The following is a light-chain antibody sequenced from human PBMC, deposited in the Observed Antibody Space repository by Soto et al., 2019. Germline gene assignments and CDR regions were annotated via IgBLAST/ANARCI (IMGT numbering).Light chain of an antibody. CDR3: SSKTSSTILYV. CDR1: SSDVGAFNY. J-gene: IGLJ1*01. V-gene: IGLV2-14*03. CDR2: DVS. Sequence: QSALTQPASVSGSPGQAITISCSGTSSDVGAFNYVSWYQQHPGKAPKLMIYDVSNRPSGVSNRFSGSKSGNTASLTISGLQAEDEADYYCSSKTSSTILYVFGTGTKVTVL.